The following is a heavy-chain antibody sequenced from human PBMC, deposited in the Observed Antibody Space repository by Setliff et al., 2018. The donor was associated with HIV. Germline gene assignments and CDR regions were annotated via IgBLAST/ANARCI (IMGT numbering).Heavy chain of an antibody. V-gene: IGHV3-43*01. Sequence: GGSLRLSCAASGFTFEHYTMHWVRQVPGKGLEWVSLIRWDGGSTYYADSVKGRFTISRDTSKNSLYLQMNSLRTDDSALYYCVRDLTTIVTRKVFDFWGQGTMVTVSS. CDR2: IRWDGGST. J-gene: IGHJ3*01. D-gene: IGHD4-4*01. CDR3: VRDLTTIVTRKVFDF. CDR1: GFTFEHYT.